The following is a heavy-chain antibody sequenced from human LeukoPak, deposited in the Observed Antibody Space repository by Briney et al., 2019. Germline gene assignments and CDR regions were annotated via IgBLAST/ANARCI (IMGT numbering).Heavy chain of an antibody. D-gene: IGHD1-7*01. CDR3: ARGATDTTRWFDP. CDR2: ISRTSEST. J-gene: IGHJ5*02. CDR1: GFSFNTYS. Sequence: GGSLRLSCAASGFSFNTYSMTWVRQAPGKGLEWVSIISRTSESTFYADSVKGRFTISRDNAKNSLYLQMNGLRADDTATYYCARGATDTTRWFDPWGQGTLVTVSS. V-gene: IGHV3-21*01.